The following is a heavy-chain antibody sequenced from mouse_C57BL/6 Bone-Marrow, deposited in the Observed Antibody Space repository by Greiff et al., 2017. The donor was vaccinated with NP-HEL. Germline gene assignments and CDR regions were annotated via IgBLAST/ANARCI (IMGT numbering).Heavy chain of an antibody. J-gene: IGHJ4*01. Sequence: EVQRVESGPELVKPGASVKMSCKASGYTFTDYNMHWVKQSHGKSLEWIGYINPNNGGTSYNQKFKGKATLTVNKSSSTAYMELRSLTSEDSAVYYCARSDYGPPMDYWGQGTSVTVSS. D-gene: IGHD1-1*01. CDR3: ARSDYGPPMDY. CDR2: INPNNGGT. V-gene: IGHV1-22*01. CDR1: GYTFTDYN.